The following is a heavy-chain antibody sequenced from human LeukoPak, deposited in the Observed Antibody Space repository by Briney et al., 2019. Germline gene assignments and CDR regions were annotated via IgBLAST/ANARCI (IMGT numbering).Heavy chain of an antibody. Sequence: ASVKVSCKASGYTFTSYGISWVRQAPGQGLEWMGWISAYNGNTNYARKLQGRVTMTTDTSTSTAYMELRSLRSDDTAVYYCATNGLRYFDWLPRFDYWGQGTLVTVSS. CDR3: ATNGLRYFDWLPRFDY. V-gene: IGHV1-18*01. D-gene: IGHD3-9*01. CDR1: GYTFTSYG. J-gene: IGHJ4*02. CDR2: ISAYNGNT.